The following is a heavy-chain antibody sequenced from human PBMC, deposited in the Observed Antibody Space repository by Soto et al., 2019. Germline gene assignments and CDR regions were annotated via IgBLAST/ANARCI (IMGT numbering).Heavy chain of an antibody. CDR1: GYSFTSYW. J-gene: IGHJ3*02. D-gene: IGHD3-3*01. V-gene: IGHV5-51*01. CDR3: ARSIFGVVISRGAFDI. CDR2: NYPGDSNT. Sequence: AASLNISSKGSGYSFTSYWIGWVRQMAEKVLERMGINYPGDSNTKYNQFLQGHIIISADKLISTAYLQWSSLKASDTGMYYCARSIFGVVISRGAFDIWGQGTMVTVSS.